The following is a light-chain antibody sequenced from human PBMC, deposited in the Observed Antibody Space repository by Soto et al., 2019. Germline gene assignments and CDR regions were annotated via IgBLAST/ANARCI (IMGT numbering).Light chain of an antibody. CDR2: AAS. CDR3: QQYYGYPRT. Sequence: AIRMTQSPSSFSASTGDRVTITCRASQGVSRYLAWYQQKPGKAPKLLISAASTLQSGVPSRFSGSGSGTDFTLTISCLQSEDFATYYCQQYYGYPRTFGGGTKVEIK. CDR1: QGVSRY. V-gene: IGKV1-8*01. J-gene: IGKJ4*01.